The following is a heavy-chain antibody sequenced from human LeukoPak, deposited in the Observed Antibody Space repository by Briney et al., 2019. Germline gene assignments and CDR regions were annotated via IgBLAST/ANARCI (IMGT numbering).Heavy chain of an antibody. CDR1: GGSFSGYY. CDR3: ARGSYSSSWYDY. D-gene: IGHD6-13*01. CDR2: INHSGST. V-gene: IGHV4-34*01. Sequence: PSETLSLTCAVYGGSFSGYYWSWIRQPPGKGLEWMGEINHSGSTNYNPSLKSRVTISVDTSKNQFSLKLSSVTAADKAVYYCARGSYSSSWYDYWGQGTLVTVSS. J-gene: IGHJ4*02.